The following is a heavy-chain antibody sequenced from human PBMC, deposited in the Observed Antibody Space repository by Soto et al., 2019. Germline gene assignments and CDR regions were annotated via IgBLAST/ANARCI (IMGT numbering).Heavy chain of an antibody. CDR3: AKGGPYYYDSSGYYDY. Sequence: VPLLESGGGLVQPGGSLRLSCAASGFTFSSYAMSWVRQAPGKGLEWVSAISGSGGSTYYADSVKGRFTISRDNSKNTLYLQMNSLRAEDTAVYYCAKGGPYYYDSSGYYDYWGQGTLVTVSS. CDR2: ISGSGGST. V-gene: IGHV3-23*01. CDR1: GFTFSSYA. D-gene: IGHD3-22*01. J-gene: IGHJ4*02.